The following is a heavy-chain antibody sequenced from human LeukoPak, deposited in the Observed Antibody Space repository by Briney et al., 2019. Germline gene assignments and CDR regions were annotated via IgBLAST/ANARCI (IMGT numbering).Heavy chain of an antibody. D-gene: IGHD3-10*01. CDR2: IYHSGST. V-gene: IGHV4-38-2*02. CDR1: TYSISSGYY. J-gene: IGHJ6*03. CDR3: ARGGFGEFRYYYYMDV. Sequence: SETLSLTCTVSTYSISSGYYWGWIRQPPGKGLEWIGSIYHSGSTYYNPSLKSRVTVLVDTSKNQFSLKLSSVTAADTAVYYCARGGFGEFRYYYYMDVWGKGTTVTISS.